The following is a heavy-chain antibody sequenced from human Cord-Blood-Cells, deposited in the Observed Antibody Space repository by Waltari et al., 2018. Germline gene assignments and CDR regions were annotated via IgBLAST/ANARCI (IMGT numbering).Heavy chain of an antibody. Sequence: VQLQESGPALVQRSETLSLTGAVAGYSTSRAYYWACIQQPPGKGLEWIGSIYHSGSTYYNPSLKSRVTISVDTSKNQFSLKLSSVTAADTAVYYCARDEGETMVRGGSSFDYWGQGTLVTVSS. V-gene: IGHV4-38-2*02. CDR2: IYHSGST. CDR1: GYSTSRAYY. J-gene: IGHJ4*02. CDR3: ARDEGETMVRGGSSFDY. D-gene: IGHD3-10*01.